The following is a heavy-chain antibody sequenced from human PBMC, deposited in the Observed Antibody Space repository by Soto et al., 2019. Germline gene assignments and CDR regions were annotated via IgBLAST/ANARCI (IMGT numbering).Heavy chain of an antibody. D-gene: IGHD3-10*01. CDR2: ISSSSSYI. Sequence: GGSLRLSCAASGFTFSSYSMNWVRQAPGKGLEWVSSISSSSSYIYYADSVKGRFTISRDNAKNSLYLQMNSLRAEDTAVYYCARARGMVRGVIDAFDIWGQGTMVTVSS. CDR1: GFTFSSYS. J-gene: IGHJ3*02. V-gene: IGHV3-21*01. CDR3: ARARGMVRGVIDAFDI.